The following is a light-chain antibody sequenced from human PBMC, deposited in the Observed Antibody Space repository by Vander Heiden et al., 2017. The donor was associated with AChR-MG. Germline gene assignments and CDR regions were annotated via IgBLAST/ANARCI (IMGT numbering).Light chain of an antibody. J-gene: IGKJ2*01. CDR3: QQRDSIPVT. CDR2: ASS. Sequence: DIQMTQSPSPLSASVGDSVTITCRASQIISTYINWYQQKTGEAPQLLISASSTLQSGVPSRFSGSGSGTDFTLTISRLQPEDFATYYCQQRDSIPVTFGQGTKLEIK. CDR1: QIISTY. V-gene: IGKV1-39*01.